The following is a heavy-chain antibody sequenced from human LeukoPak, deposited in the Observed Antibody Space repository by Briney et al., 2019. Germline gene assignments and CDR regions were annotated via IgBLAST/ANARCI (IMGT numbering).Heavy chain of an antibody. V-gene: IGHV4-61*02. J-gene: IGHJ3*02. Sequence: SQTLSLTCPVSGGSISSGSYDWSWIRQPAGKGLEWIGRIYTSGSTNYNPSLKSRVTISVDTSKNQFSLKLSSVTAADTAEYYCARDPPVAAFDIWGQGTMVTVSS. CDR3: ARDPPVAAFDI. CDR1: GGSISSGSYD. CDR2: IYTSGST.